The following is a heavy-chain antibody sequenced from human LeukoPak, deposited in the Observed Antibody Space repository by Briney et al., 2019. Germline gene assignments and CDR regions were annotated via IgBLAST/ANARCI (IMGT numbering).Heavy chain of an antibody. CDR1: GGSISGYY. CDR2: IYYSGST. Sequence: SETLSLTCTVSGGSISGYYWSWIRQPPGKGLEWIGYIYYSGSTNYNPSLKSRVTISVDTSKNQFSLKLSSVTAADTAVYYCARLVAVAGMVWFDPWGQGTLVTVSS. CDR3: ARLVAVAGMVWFDP. V-gene: IGHV4-59*08. D-gene: IGHD6-19*01. J-gene: IGHJ5*02.